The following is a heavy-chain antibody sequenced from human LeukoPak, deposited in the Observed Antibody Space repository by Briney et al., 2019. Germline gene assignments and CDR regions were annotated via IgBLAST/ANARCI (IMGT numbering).Heavy chain of an antibody. CDR2: INHSGST. V-gene: IGHV4-34*01. CDR1: GGSFSGYY. CDR3: ARETAAAGSFIAINDY. Sequence: SETLSLTCAVYGGSFSGYYWSGIRQPPGKGLEWIGEINHSGSTNYNPSLKSRVTISVDTSKNQFSLKLSSVTAADTAMYYCARETAAAGSFIAINDYWGQGTLVTVSS. J-gene: IGHJ4*02. D-gene: IGHD6-13*01.